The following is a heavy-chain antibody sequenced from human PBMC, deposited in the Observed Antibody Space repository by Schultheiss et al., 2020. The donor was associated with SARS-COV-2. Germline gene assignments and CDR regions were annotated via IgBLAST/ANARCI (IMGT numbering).Heavy chain of an antibody. CDR3: ARDLRDAYSGSGSYLYDYYYGMDV. D-gene: IGHD3-10*01. CDR2: IDSSSSYT. J-gene: IGHJ6*02. CDR1: GFTFSDCY. V-gene: IGHV3-11*06. Sequence: GGSLRLSCAASGFTFSDCYMSWIRQAPGKGLEWVSYIDSSSSYTNYADSVKGRFTISRDNAKNSLSLQMNSLRAEDTAVYYCARDLRDAYSGSGSYLYDYYYGMDVWGQVTTVTVSS.